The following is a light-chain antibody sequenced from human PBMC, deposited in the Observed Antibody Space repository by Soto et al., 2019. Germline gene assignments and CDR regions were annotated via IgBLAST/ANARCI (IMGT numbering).Light chain of an antibody. CDR2: GAS. J-gene: IGKJ2*01. CDR1: QTVGSD. V-gene: IGKV3-15*01. CDR3: QHHIDWHVT. Sequence: EIVLTQSPVTLSVSPGDGATLSCRASQTVGSDLAWYQQKPGQAPRLLIYGASTRATGVPARFSGSGSGTEFTLSFDNVQSDDFAVYYCQHHIDWHVTFGQGT.